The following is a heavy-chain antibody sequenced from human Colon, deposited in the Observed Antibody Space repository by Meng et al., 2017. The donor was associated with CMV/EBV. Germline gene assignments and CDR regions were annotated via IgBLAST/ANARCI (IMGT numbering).Heavy chain of an antibody. CDR3: ARARGQLCFDL. V-gene: IGHV3-21*01. CDR2: MMGGDSYK. D-gene: IGHD3-10*01. CDR1: GFTFSNYA. J-gene: IGHJ4*02. Sequence: GESLKISCAASGFTFSNYAISWVRQAPGKGLEWVSSMMGGDSYKYYAESVKGRFTISRDNAKNSVYLQMDSLREDDTAVYYCARARGQLCFDLWGQGTLVTVSS.